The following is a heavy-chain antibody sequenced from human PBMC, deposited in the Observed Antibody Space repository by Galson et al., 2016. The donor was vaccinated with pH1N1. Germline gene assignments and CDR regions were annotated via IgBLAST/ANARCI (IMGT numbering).Heavy chain of an antibody. CDR1: GFTVTDNY. CDR2: ISSGGNTM. J-gene: IGHJ4*02. D-gene: IGHD3-9*01. Sequence: SLRLSCAASGFTVTDNYMNWVRQAPGKGLEWVASISSGGNTMFYADSVKGRFIISRDNAKNSLYLQMNSLRVEDTAVYYCARAYYDPLTRFSGAFDYWGQGTLVTASS. V-gene: IGHV3-11*04. CDR3: ARAYYDPLTRFSGAFDY.